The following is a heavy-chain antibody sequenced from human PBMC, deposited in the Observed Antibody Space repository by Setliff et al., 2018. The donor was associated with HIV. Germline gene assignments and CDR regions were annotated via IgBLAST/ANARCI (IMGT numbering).Heavy chain of an antibody. CDR2: ILYIGST. CDR3: ARGATLLPGYSDRWEYFYMDV. V-gene: IGHV4-39*01. D-gene: IGHD5-12*01. Sequence: SETLSLTCTVSGGSISSSDYYWGWIRQPPGKGLEWIGSILYIGSTYYNPSLKSRVTIFVDTSKNQFSLRLNSVTAADTAVYYCARGATLLPGYSDRWEYFYMDVWGKGTTVTVSS. CDR1: GGSISSSDYY. J-gene: IGHJ6*03.